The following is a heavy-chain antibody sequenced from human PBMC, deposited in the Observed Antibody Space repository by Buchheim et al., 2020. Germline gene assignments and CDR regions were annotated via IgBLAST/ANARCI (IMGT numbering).Heavy chain of an antibody. CDR3: ARDLDAMSYYYYGMDV. Sequence: QVQLVESGGGVVQPGRSLRLSCAASGFTFSSYGMHWVRQAPGKGLEWVAVIWYDGSNKYYADSVKGRFTISRDNSKNTLYLQMNSLRAEDTALYYCARDLDAMSYYYYGMDVWGQGTT. D-gene: IGHD3/OR15-3a*01. CDR1: GFTFSSYG. V-gene: IGHV3-33*01. J-gene: IGHJ6*02. CDR2: IWYDGSNK.